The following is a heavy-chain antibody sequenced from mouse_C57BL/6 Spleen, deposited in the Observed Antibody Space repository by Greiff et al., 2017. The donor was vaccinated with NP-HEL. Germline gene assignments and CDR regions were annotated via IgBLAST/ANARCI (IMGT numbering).Heavy chain of an antibody. D-gene: IGHD2-4*01. CDR3: ARKGELRRGAMDY. V-gene: IGHV1-61*01. J-gene: IGHJ4*01. CDR2: IYPSDSET. Sequence: QVQLQQPGAELVRPGSSVKLSCKASGYTFTSYWMDWVKQRPGQGLEWIGNIYPSDSETHYNQKFKDKATLTVDKSSSTAYMQLSSLTSEDSAVYYCARKGELRRGAMDYWGQGTSVTVSS. CDR1: GYTFTSYW.